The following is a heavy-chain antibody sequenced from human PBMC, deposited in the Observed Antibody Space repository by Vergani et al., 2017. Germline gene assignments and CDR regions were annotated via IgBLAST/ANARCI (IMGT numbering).Heavy chain of an antibody. D-gene: IGHD4-17*01. CDR2: IIPIFGTA. V-gene: IGHV1-69*01. J-gene: IGHJ6*03. Sequence: QVQLVQSGAEVKKPGSSVKVSCMASGGTFSSYAISWVRQAPGQGLEWMGGIIPIFGTANYAQKFQGRVTMTADESTSTAYMELSSLRSEDTAVYYCAFNDYGDWNYYYYMDVWGKGTTVTVSS. CDR3: AFNDYGDWNYYYYMDV. CDR1: GGTFSSYA.